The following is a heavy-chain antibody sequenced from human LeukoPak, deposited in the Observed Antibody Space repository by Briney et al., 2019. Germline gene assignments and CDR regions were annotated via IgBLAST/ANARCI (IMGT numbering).Heavy chain of an antibody. D-gene: IGHD6-13*01. J-gene: IGHJ5*02. CDR3: ARGSSSLLNWFDP. Sequence: SVTVSCKASGGTFSSYAISWVQQAPAQGLEWMGGIIPIFGTANYAQKFQGRVTITTDESTSTAYMELSSLRSEDTAVYYCARGSSSLLNWFDPWGQGTLVTVSS. V-gene: IGHV1-69*05. CDR1: GGTFSSYA. CDR2: IIPIFGTA.